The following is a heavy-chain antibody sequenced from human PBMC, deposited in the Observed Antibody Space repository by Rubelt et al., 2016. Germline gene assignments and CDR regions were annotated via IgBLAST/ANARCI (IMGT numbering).Heavy chain of an antibody. J-gene: IGHJ4*02. V-gene: IGHV4-59*08. CDR3: ARLILRGELDY. CDR2: IYYSGST. CDR1: GGSISSYY. Sequence: QVQLQESGPGLVKPSETLSLTCTVSGGSISSYYWSWIRQPPGKGLEWIGYIYYSGSTYYNPYLKLRVHMSVDTANKRFSLKMISVTAADAAVYYCARLILRGELDYWGQGALVTVSS. D-gene: IGHD3-10*01.